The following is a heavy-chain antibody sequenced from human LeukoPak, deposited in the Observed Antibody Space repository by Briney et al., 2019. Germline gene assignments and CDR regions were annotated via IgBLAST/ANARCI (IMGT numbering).Heavy chain of an antibody. V-gene: IGHV4-34*01. CDR2: INHSGST. CDR1: GGSFSGYY. D-gene: IGHD1-26*01. Sequence: SETLSLTCAVYGGSFSGYYWSRLRHPPGKGLEWIGEINHSGSTNFNPSLKSRVTMSVDTSKNQFSLKLSSVTAADTAVYYCATGARNAFDYWGQGTLVTVSS. CDR3: ATGARNAFDY. J-gene: IGHJ4*02.